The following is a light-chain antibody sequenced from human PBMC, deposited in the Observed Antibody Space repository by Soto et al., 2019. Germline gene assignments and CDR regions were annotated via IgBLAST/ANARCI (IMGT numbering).Light chain of an antibody. CDR3: QQSFSPLWT. Sequence: DIQMTQSPSSLSASVGDRVTITCRASQSISNYLNWYPQKPGKAPKLLIYAASSLQSGVPARFSGSGSETDFTLTISSLQPDDSAPYYGQQSFSPLWTFGQRTKVEV. CDR2: AAS. CDR1: QSISNY. V-gene: IGKV1-39*01. J-gene: IGKJ1*01.